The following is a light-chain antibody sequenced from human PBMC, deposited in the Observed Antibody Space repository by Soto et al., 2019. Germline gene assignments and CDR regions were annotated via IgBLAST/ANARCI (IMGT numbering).Light chain of an antibody. J-gene: IGLJ2*01. CDR1: SSNIGANYD. V-gene: IGLV1-40*01. CDR3: QSYDSSLSAVV. Sequence: QSVLTQPPSVSGAPGQRVTISCTGSSSNIGANYDVQWYQQLPGTAPRLLIYGNNNRPSGVPDRISGSKSGTSASPAITGLQAEDEGHYYCQSYDSSLSAVVFGGGTKLTVL. CDR2: GNN.